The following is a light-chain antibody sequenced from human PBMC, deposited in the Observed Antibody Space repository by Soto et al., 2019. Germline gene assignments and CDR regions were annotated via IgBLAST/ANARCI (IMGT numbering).Light chain of an antibody. CDR2: GGS. Sequence: EIVLTQSPGTLSLSPGERATLSCRASQGISSTSLAWYQQKPGQAPRLLIYGGSSRATGIPDRFSGSGSGTDFTLSIGRLEPEDFAVYYYQQYGSSPPLMFGQGTKVEIK. CDR3: QQYGSSPPLM. J-gene: IGKJ1*01. V-gene: IGKV3-20*01. CDR1: QGISSTS.